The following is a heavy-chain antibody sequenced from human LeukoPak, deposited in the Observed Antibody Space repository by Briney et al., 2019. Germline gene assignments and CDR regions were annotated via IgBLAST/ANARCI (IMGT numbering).Heavy chain of an antibody. Sequence: VDSVKVSCKPSGYTFTGYYMRWVRQAPGQGLEWMGSINPNIGGTNYAQKFQGRVTMTTDRSTSTAYMELRSLRSDDTAVYYCARDLWITMKLGDPTKPRFDYWGQGALVTVSS. J-gene: IGHJ4*02. CDR1: GYTFTGYY. CDR2: INPNIGGT. CDR3: ARDLWITMKLGDPTKPRFDY. V-gene: IGHV1-2*02. D-gene: IGHD3-22*01.